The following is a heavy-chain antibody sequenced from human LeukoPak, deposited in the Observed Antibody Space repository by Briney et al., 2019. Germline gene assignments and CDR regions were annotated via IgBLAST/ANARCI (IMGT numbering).Heavy chain of an antibody. CDR1: GFTVSSNY. V-gene: IGHV3-66*01. J-gene: IGHJ4*02. CDR2: IHSGGST. Sequence: GGSLRLSCAASGFTVSSNYMSWVRQAPGKGLEWVSVIHSGGSTYYADSVKGRFTISRDNSKNTLYLQMNSLRAEDTAVYYCARDRNGDYYFDYWGQGTLVTVSS. CDR3: ARDRNGDYYFDY. D-gene: IGHD4-17*01.